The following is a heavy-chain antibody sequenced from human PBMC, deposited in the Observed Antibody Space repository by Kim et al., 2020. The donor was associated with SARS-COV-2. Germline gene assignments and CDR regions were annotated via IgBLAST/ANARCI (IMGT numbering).Heavy chain of an antibody. J-gene: IGHJ4*02. Sequence: ASVKVSCKASGYTFTSYGISWVRQAPGQGLEWMGWISAYNGNTNYAQKLQGRVTMTTDTSTSTAYMELRSLRSDDTAVYYCARVNSSSWYDTTYADYWGQGTLVTVSS. CDR3: ARVNSSSWYDTTYADY. CDR1: GYTFTSYG. V-gene: IGHV1-18*04. CDR2: ISAYNGNT. D-gene: IGHD6-13*01.